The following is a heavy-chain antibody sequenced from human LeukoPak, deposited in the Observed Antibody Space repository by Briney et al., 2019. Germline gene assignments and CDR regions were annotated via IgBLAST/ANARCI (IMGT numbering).Heavy chain of an antibody. D-gene: IGHD6-13*01. CDR2: ISYDGSNK. J-gene: IGHJ6*03. CDR1: GFTFSSYA. V-gene: IGHV3-30*04. Sequence: GGSLRLSCAASGFTFSSYAMHWVRQAPGKGLEWVAVISYDGSNKYYADSVKGRFTISRDNSKNTLYLQMNSLRAEDTAVYYCARDKPGIAAAVHYYYYMDVWGKGTTVTVSS. CDR3: ARDKPGIAAAVHYYYYMDV.